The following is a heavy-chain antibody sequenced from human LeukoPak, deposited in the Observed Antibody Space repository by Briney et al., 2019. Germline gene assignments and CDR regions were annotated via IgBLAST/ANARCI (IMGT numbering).Heavy chain of an antibody. J-gene: IGHJ4*02. CDR2: IYDSGNT. CDR1: GGSMSGDS. V-gene: IGHV4-59*01. CDR3: VRGANY. Sequence: SGTLSLTCTVSGGSMSGDSWNWIRRAPGKRLEWIGNIYDSGNTNYNPSLKSRVTVSIDTSKNQFSLRLTSVTAADTAIYYCVRGANYWGQGTLVTVSS. D-gene: IGHD2-8*01.